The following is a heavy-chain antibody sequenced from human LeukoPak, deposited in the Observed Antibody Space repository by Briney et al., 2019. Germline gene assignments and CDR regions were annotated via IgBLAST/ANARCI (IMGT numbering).Heavy chain of an antibody. CDR2: ISSSGSTI. V-gene: IGHV3-48*04. Sequence: GGSLRLSCAASGFTFSSYGMHWVRQAPGKGLEWVSYISSSGSTIYYADSVKGRFTISRDNAKNSLYLQMNSLRAEDTAVYYCARDTALVAFDIWGQGTMVTVSS. J-gene: IGHJ3*02. CDR3: ARDTALVAFDI. D-gene: IGHD5-18*01. CDR1: GFTFSSYG.